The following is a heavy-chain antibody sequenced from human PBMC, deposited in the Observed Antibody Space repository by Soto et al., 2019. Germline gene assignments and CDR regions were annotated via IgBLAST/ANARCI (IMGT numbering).Heavy chain of an antibody. J-gene: IGHJ5*02. D-gene: IGHD2-2*01. Sequence: QITLKESGPTLVKPTQTLTLTCTFSGFSLSTSGVGVGWIRQPPGKALEWLALIYWDDDKRYSPSLKSRLTITKDTSKNQVVLTMTNTDPVDTATYYCAHTTLGYCSSTSCAAYNWFDPWGQGTLVTVSS. CDR1: GFSLSTSGVG. V-gene: IGHV2-5*02. CDR3: AHTTLGYCSSTSCAAYNWFDP. CDR2: IYWDDDK.